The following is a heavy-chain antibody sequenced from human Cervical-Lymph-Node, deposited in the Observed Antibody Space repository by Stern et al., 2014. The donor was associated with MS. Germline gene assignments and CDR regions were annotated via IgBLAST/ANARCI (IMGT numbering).Heavy chain of an antibody. Sequence: EDQLVESGAEVKKPGESLKISCKGSGYSFTSYWIGWVRQMPGKRLEWMGIIHPGDADTRYSPSFQGQVTISADKSISTAYLQWSSLKASDTAMYYCARQDYNWNDDYYYGMDVWGQGTTVTVSS. V-gene: IGHV5-51*01. CDR2: IHPGDADT. D-gene: IGHD1-20*01. CDR3: ARQDYNWNDDYYYGMDV. J-gene: IGHJ6*02. CDR1: GYSFTSYW.